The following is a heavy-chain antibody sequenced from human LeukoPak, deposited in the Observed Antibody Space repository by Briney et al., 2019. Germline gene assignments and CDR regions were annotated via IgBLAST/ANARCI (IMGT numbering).Heavy chain of an antibody. CDR3: AGLGYCSGGSCHTDY. CDR2: IYYRGST. V-gene: IGHV4-59*01. J-gene: IGHJ4*02. Sequence: PSETLSLTCTVSGGSINNYYWTWIRQPPGKGLEWIGYIYYRGSTTYNPSLKSRVTISVDTSKNQFSLKLSSVTAADTAVYYCAGLGYCSGGSCHTDYWGQGALVTVSS. CDR1: GGSINNYY. D-gene: IGHD2-15*01.